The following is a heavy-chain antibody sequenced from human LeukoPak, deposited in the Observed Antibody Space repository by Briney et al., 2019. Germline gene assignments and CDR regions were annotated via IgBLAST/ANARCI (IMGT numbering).Heavy chain of an antibody. CDR2: IHYSGST. J-gene: IGHJ4*02. Sequence: SETLSLTCTVSGGSISSYYWSWIRQPPGKGLEWIGYIHYSGSTKYNPSLKSRVTISADTSKNQFSLKLSSVTAADTAVYYCARHGGGPYYFDYWGQGTLVTVSS. CDR1: GGSISSYY. V-gene: IGHV4-59*08. CDR3: ARHGGGPYYFDY. D-gene: IGHD3-10*01.